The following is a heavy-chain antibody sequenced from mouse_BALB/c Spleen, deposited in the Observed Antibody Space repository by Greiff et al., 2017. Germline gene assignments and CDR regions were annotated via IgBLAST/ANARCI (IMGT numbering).Heavy chain of an antibody. V-gene: IGHV7-3*02. CDR1: GFTFTDYY. J-gene: IGHJ2*01. CDR3: ARDRRPFDY. Sequence: EVKLVESGGGLVQPGGSLRLSCATSGFTFTDYYMSWVRQPPGKALEWLGFIRNKANGYTTEYSASVKGRFTTSRDNSQSILYLQMNTLRAEDSATYYCARDRRPFDYWGQGTTLTVSS. D-gene: IGHD1-2*01. CDR2: IRNKANGYTT.